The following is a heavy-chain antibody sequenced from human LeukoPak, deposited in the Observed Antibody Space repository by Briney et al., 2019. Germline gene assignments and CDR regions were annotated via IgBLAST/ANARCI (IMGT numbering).Heavy chain of an antibody. J-gene: IGHJ5*02. Sequence: LGESLKISCKGSGYSFTSYWIGWVRQMPGKGLEWMGIIYPGDSDTRYSPSFQGQVTISADKSISTAYLQWSSLKASDTAMYYCARCGGITMLQANWFDPWGQGTLVTVSS. D-gene: IGHD1-20*01. CDR3: ARCGGITMLQANWFDP. CDR1: GYSFTSYW. V-gene: IGHV5-51*01. CDR2: IYPGDSDT.